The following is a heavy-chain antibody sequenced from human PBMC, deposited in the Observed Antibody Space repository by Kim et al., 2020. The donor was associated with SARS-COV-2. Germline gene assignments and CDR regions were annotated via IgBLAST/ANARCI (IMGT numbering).Heavy chain of an antibody. CDR1: GFTFSSYG. J-gene: IGHJ4*02. D-gene: IGHD3-10*01. CDR2: ISYDGSNK. V-gene: IGHV3-33*05. Sequence: GGSLRLSCAASGFTFSSYGMHWVRQAPGKGLEWVAVISYDGSNKYYADSVKGRFTISRDNSKNTLYLQMNSLRAEDTAVYYCARGGLENMVRGVIDYWGQGTLVTVSS. CDR3: ARGGLENMVRGVIDY.